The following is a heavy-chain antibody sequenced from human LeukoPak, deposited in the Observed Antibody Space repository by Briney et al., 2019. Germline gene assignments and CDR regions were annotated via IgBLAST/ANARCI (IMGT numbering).Heavy chain of an antibody. D-gene: IGHD1-1*01. J-gene: IGHJ5*02. Sequence: SETLSLTYTVSGGSISSGGYYWSWIRQHPGKGLEWIGYIYYSGSTYYNPSLKSRVTISVDTSKNQFSLKLSSVTAADTAVYYCARDRWKAFDPWGQGTLVTVSS. V-gene: IGHV4-31*03. CDR2: IYYSGST. CDR3: ARDRWKAFDP. CDR1: GGSISSGGYY.